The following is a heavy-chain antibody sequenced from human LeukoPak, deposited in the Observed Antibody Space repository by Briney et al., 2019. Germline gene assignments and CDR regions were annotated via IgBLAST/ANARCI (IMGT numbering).Heavy chain of an antibody. V-gene: IGHV3-30*04. J-gene: IGHJ3*02. D-gene: IGHD3-22*01. CDR3: ARDSVGRITMIVNLVLGAFDI. CDR2: ISYDGSNK. CDR1: GFTFSSYA. Sequence: PGGSLRLSCAASGFTFSSYAMHWVRQAPGKGLEWVAVISYDGSNKYYADSVKGRFTISRDNSKNTLYLQMNSLRAEDTAVYYCARDSVGRITMIVNLVLGAFDIWGQGTMVTVSS.